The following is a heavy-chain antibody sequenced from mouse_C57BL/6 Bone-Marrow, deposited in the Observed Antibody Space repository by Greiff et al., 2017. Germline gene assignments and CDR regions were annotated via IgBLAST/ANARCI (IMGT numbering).Heavy chain of an antibody. CDR1: GYSITSGYY. J-gene: IGHJ4*01. CDR3: ARDAMDY. CDR2: ISYDGSN. Sequence: EVHLVESGPGLVKPSQSLSLTCSVTGYSITSGYYWNWIRQFPGNKLEWMGYISYDGSNNYNPSLKNRISITRDTSKNQFFLKLNSVTTEDTDTYYCARDAMDYWGQGTSVTVSS. V-gene: IGHV3-6*01.